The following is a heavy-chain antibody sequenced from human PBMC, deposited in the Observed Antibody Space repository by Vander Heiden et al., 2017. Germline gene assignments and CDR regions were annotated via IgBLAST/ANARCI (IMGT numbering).Heavy chain of an antibody. Sequence: QVQLQQWGAGLFKPSETLSLTCAVYGGSFSGYYWSWIRQPPGKGQEWIGEINHSGSTNYNPSLKSRVTISVDTSKNQFSLKLSSVTAADTAVYYCARGPNEGDQDYGGKQIRLRYFDLWGRGTLVTVSS. D-gene: IGHD4-17*01. CDR1: GGSFSGYY. V-gene: IGHV4-34*01. CDR2: INHSGST. CDR3: ARGPNEGDQDYGGKQIRLRYFDL. J-gene: IGHJ2*01.